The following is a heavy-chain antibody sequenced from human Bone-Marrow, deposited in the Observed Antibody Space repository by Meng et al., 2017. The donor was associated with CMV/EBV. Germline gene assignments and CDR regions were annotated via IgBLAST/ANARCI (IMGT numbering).Heavy chain of an antibody. D-gene: IGHD3-3*01. Sequence: GESLKISCAASGFTFSSYSMNWVRQAPGKGLEWVSSISSSSSYIYYADSVKGRFTISRDNAKNSLYLQMNSLRAEDTAVYYCARGRGGYDFWSGYWPTYYFDYWGQGTLVTVSS. CDR2: ISSSSSYI. CDR3: ARGRGGYDFWSGYWPTYYFDY. V-gene: IGHV3-21*04. J-gene: IGHJ4*02. CDR1: GFTFSSYS.